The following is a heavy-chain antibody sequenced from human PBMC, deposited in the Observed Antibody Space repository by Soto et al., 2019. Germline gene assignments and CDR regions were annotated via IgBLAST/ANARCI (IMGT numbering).Heavy chain of an antibody. CDR3: ARDQTDSGGYSDS. J-gene: IGHJ4*02. V-gene: IGHV3-33*01. D-gene: IGHD3-22*01. CDR2: IWNDGSNE. Sequence: GGSLRLSCEASGSNFSSYGIHWVRQAPGKGLEWVAIIWNDGSNEYYADSVKGRFTISRDNSKNTVYLQVSKLRAEDTAVYFCARDQTDSGGYSDSWGQGTLVTVSS. CDR1: GSNFSSYG.